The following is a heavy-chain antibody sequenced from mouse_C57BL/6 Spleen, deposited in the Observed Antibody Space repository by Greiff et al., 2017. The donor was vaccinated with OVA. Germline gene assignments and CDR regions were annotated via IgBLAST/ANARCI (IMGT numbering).Heavy chain of an antibody. J-gene: IGHJ4*01. D-gene: IGHD2-2*01. CDR2: ISYDGSN. CDR1: GYSITSGYY. Sequence: ESGPGLVKPSQSLSLTCSVTGYSITSGYYWNWLRQFPGNKLEWMGYISYDGSNNYNPSLKNRISITRDTSKNQFFLKLNSVTTEDTATYYCAREDGYGDYYAMDYWGQGTSVTVSS. CDR3: AREDGYGDYYAMDY. V-gene: IGHV3-6*01.